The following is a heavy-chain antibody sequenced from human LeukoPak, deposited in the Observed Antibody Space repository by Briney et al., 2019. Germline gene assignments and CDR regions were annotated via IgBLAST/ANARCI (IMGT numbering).Heavy chain of an antibody. Sequence: PSETLSLTCGVYGGSFSGYYWSWIRQPPGKGLEWIGAINHSGSTNYNPSLKSRVTISVDTSKNQFSLKLSSVTAADTAVYYCARSPGFWSGYYDYWGQGTLVTVSS. CDR2: INHSGST. J-gene: IGHJ4*02. CDR3: ARSPGFWSGYYDY. V-gene: IGHV4-34*01. CDR1: GGSFSGYY. D-gene: IGHD3-3*01.